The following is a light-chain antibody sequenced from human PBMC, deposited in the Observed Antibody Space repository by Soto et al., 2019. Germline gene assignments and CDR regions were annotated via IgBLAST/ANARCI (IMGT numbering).Light chain of an antibody. Sequence: IVMTQSPATLSVSPGVRATLACRASQSVSSNLAWYQQKPGQAPRLLIYGASTRATGIPARFSGSGSGTEFTLTISSLEPEDFAVYYCQQYDSWPRTFGQGTKVDIK. V-gene: IGKV3-15*01. CDR3: QQYDSWPRT. CDR2: GAS. J-gene: IGKJ1*01. CDR1: QSVSSN.